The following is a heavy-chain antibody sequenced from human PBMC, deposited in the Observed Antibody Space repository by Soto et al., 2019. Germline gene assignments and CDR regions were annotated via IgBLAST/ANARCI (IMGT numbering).Heavy chain of an antibody. J-gene: IGHJ4*02. CDR2: ISYTGST. D-gene: IGHD1-1*01. Sequence: PSETLSLTCSVSGGSISSYYWGWIRQPPGKGLEWIGYISYTGSTDYSPSLRSRVTISVDTSKNQFSLKVRSVTAADTAIYFCARHYPIGNNWNYFDYWGRGTLVT. V-gene: IGHV4-59*08. CDR3: ARHYPIGNNWNYFDY. CDR1: GGSISSYY.